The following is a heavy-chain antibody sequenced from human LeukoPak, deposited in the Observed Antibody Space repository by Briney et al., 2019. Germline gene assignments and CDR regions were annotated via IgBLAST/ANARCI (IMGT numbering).Heavy chain of an antibody. V-gene: IGHV3-23*01. CDR2: ISGSGGST. CDR1: GFTFSSYA. CDR3: AKDLYSSGPHWGGTYYFDY. Sequence: GGSLRLSCAASGFTFSSYAMSWVRQAPGKGLEWVLAISGSGGSTYYADSVKGRFTISRDNSKNTLYLQMNSLRAEDTAVYYCAKDLYSSGPHWGGTYYFDYWGQGTLVTVSS. D-gene: IGHD3-22*01. J-gene: IGHJ4*02.